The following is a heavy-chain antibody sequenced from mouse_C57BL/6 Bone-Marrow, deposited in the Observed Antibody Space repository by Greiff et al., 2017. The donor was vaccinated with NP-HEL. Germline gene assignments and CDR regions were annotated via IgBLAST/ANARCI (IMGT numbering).Heavy chain of an antibody. CDR3: ARRRHYSNDYAMDY. D-gene: IGHD2-5*01. CDR1: GYTFTDYN. V-gene: IGHV1-22*01. Sequence: EVQLQQSGPELVKPGASVKISCKASGYTFTDYNMHWVKQSHGKSLEWIGYINPNNGSTSYNQKFKGKATLTVNKSSSTAYMELRSLTSEDSAVYYCARRRHYSNDYAMDYWGQGTSVTVSS. CDR2: INPNNGST. J-gene: IGHJ4*01.